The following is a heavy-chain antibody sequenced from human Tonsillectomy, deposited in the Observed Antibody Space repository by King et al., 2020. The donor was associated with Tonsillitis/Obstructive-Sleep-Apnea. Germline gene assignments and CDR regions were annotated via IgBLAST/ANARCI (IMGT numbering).Heavy chain of an antibody. D-gene: IGHD2/OR15-2a*01. Sequence: VQLVESGGGLVKPGGSLRLSCAASGFIFNKAWMNWVRQAPGKGLEWVGRIKSKSDGETTDCAAPVKGRFTISRDDSRNTLYLQMNSLKSEDTAVYYCTSPYYNDNGYFDLWGRGTLVTVSS. V-gene: IGHV3-15*07. CDR3: TSPYYNDNGYFDL. CDR1: GFIFNKAW. CDR2: IKSKSDGETT. J-gene: IGHJ2*01.